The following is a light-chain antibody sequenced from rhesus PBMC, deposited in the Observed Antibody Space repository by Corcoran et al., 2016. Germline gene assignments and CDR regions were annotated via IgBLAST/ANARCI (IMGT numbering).Light chain of an antibody. J-gene: IGKJ4*01. CDR1: QSITTN. CDR2: GAS. V-gene: IGKV3-24*03. CDR3: LQTSNWPLS. Sequence: VMTQSPATLALSPGERATLSCRASQSITTNLAWYQQKPGQAPGLLLYGASIRATGIPDRFSGSGAGTEFTPTISSLEPEDVGVYFCLQTSNWPLSFGGGTKVEI.